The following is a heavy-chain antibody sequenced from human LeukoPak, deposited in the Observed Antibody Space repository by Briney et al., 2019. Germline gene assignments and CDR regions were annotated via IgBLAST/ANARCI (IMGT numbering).Heavy chain of an antibody. CDR3: ARGAYSSGIYYYYMDV. CDR2: IYYSGRT. J-gene: IGHJ6*03. Sequence: SETLSLTCTVSGGSINNYYWSWIRQPPGKGLEWIGYIYYSGRTKYNPSLNSRVTISVDTSKNQFSLQLNSVTPEDTAVYYCARGAYSSGIYYYYMDVWGKGTTVTVSS. CDR1: GGSINNYY. V-gene: IGHV4-59*12. D-gene: IGHD6-19*01.